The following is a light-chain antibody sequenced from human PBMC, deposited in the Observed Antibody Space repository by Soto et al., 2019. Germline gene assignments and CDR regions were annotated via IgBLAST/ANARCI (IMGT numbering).Light chain of an antibody. Sequence: QSALTQPASVSGSPGQSITISCTGTSRDVGGYNFVSWYQHHPGKAPKLILYGVTNRPSGVSNRFSGSKSGDTASLTISGLQADDEADYYCSSYSRYSIPVFGTGTKLTVL. CDR2: GVT. CDR1: SRDVGGYNF. CDR3: SSYSRYSIPV. J-gene: IGLJ1*01. V-gene: IGLV2-14*01.